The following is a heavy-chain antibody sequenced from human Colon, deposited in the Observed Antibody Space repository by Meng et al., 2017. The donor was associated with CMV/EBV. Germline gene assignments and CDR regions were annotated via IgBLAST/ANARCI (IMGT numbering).Heavy chain of an antibody. Sequence: GGSLRLSCATSGFTFSNYGMHWVRRAPFKGLEWVAFILYDGNIKYYADSVKGRFTVSRDNSKNMLYLQMYSLRAEDTAEYYCAKENCGSTSCYLGPTYYYYGLDVWGQGTTVTVSS. CDR1: GFTFSNYG. CDR3: AKENCGSTSCYLGPTYYYYGLDV. CDR2: ILYDGNIK. D-gene: IGHD2-2*01. V-gene: IGHV3-30*02. J-gene: IGHJ6*02.